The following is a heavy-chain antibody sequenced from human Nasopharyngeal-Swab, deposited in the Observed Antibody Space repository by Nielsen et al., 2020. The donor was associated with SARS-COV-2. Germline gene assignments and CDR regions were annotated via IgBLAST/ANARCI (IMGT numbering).Heavy chain of an antibody. CDR3: ARSHNDFWSGYLVYDY. Sequence: GESLKISCAVSGFTFRYYWMSWVRQAPGKGLEWVANINQDGTETYYVDSVKGRFTISRDNAKNSLYLQMNSLRAEDTAVYYCARSHNDFWSGYLVYDYWGQGTLVTVSS. V-gene: IGHV3-7*01. J-gene: IGHJ4*02. CDR2: INQDGTET. CDR1: GFTFRYYW. D-gene: IGHD3-3*01.